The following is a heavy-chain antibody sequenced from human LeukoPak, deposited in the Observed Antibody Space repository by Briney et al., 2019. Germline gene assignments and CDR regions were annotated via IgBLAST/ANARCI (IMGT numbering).Heavy chain of an antibody. CDR2: ISYDGSNK. CDR1: GFTFSSYA. J-gene: IGHJ4*02. V-gene: IGHV3-30-3*01. CDR3: ARDLYYYGSGNYVPGLPDY. Sequence: GGSLRLSCAASGFTFSSYAMHWVRQAPGKGLEWVAVISYDGSNKYYADSVKGRFTISRDNSKNTLYLQMNSLRAEDTAVYYCARDLYYYGSGNYVPGLPDYWGQGTLVTVSS. D-gene: IGHD3-10*01.